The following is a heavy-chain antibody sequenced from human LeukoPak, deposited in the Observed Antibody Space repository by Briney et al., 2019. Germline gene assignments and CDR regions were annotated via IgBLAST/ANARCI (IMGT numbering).Heavy chain of an antibody. Sequence: PGGSLRLSCAASGFTFSDYYMSWIRQAPGKGLEWVSYIISSGSTIYYADSVKGRFTISRDNAKNSLYLQMNSLRAEDTAVYYCASTDYYDSSGYYRGEDYWGQGTLVTVSS. CDR1: GFTFSDYY. CDR2: IISSGSTI. V-gene: IGHV3-11*01. D-gene: IGHD3-22*01. CDR3: ASTDYYDSSGYYRGEDY. J-gene: IGHJ4*02.